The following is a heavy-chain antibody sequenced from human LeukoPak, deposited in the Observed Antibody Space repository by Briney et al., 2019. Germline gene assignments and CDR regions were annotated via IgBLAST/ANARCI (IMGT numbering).Heavy chain of an antibody. Sequence: PGGSLRLSCAASGFTFTNYWMSWVRQAPGKGLEWVANIHQDGSEKYYVNSVRGRFTISRDDAQTSLYLQMDSLRAEDTAVYFCARGSSIAARRRGLYYFDYWGQGTLVTVSS. D-gene: IGHD6-6*01. CDR3: ARGSSIAARRRGLYYFDY. J-gene: IGHJ4*02. CDR2: IHQDGSEK. V-gene: IGHV3-7*01. CDR1: GFTFTNYW.